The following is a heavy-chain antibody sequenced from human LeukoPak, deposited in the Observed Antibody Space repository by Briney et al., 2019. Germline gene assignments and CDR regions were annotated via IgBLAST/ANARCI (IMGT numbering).Heavy chain of an antibody. CDR3: VRGEGVRFVS. CDR1: GFPFSSHE. V-gene: IGHV3-48*03. CDR2: ISGSAKTR. Sequence: GGSLRLSCSASGFPFSSHEMNWVRQAPGKGLEWVSGISGSAKTRYYADSMKGRLTISRDNVKNSLDLQMNNLRADDTAVYYCVRGEGVRFVSWGQGTLVTVSS. J-gene: IGHJ5*02. D-gene: IGHD3-3*01.